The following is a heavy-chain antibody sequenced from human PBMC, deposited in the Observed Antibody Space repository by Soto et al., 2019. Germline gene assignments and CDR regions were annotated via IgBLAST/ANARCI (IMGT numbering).Heavy chain of an antibody. CDR2: LSGSGTST. J-gene: IGHJ4*02. Sequence: GGSLRLSCAASGFSFVNYAMNWVRQAPGKGLEWVSGLSGSGTSTYYADSVKGRFTISRDNSRDTLFLQMNSLTADDTAVYYCAKATTNGGWFNPFDSWGQGALVTISS. D-gene: IGHD6-19*01. CDR3: AKATTNGGWFNPFDS. CDR1: GFSFVNYA. V-gene: IGHV3-23*01.